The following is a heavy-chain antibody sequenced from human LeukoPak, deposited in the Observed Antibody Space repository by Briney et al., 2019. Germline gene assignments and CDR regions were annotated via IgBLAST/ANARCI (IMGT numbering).Heavy chain of an antibody. Sequence: PSETLSLTCSVSGGSISSYYWSWIRPPAGKGLEWIGRIFTTGSTNYNPSLKSRVTISVDKSKNLCSLKLSSVTAADTAVYYCARDQVASYGSGSGWFDPWGQGTLVTVSS. CDR1: GGSISSYY. CDR2: IFTTGST. V-gene: IGHV4-4*07. J-gene: IGHJ5*02. CDR3: ARDQVASYGSGSGWFDP. D-gene: IGHD3-10*01.